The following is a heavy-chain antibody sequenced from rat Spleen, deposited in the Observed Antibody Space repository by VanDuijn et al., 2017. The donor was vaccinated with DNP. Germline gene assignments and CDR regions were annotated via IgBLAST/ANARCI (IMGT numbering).Heavy chain of an antibody. CDR3: ATSEAYTTDA. V-gene: IGHV5-20*01. CDR2: ITYDGGIT. J-gene: IGHJ4*01. Sequence: EVQLVESGGGLVQPGRSLKLSCAASGFTFSDYYMAWVRQAPTKGLEWVAYITYDGGITYYRDSVKGRFTISRDNTKSTLYLQMNSLRSEDMATYYCATSEAYTTDAWGQGTSVTVSS. CDR1: GFTFSDYY. D-gene: IGHD1-6*01.